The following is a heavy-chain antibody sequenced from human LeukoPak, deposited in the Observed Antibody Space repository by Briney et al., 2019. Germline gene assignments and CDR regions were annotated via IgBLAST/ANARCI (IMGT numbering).Heavy chain of an antibody. CDR1: GFTFSSYG. D-gene: IGHD5-18*01. CDR2: ISYDGSNK. V-gene: IGHV3-30*18. Sequence: PGGSPRLSCAASGFTFSSYGMHWVRQAPGKGLEWVAVISYDGSNKYYADSVKGRFTISRDNSKNTLYLQMNSLRAEDTAVYYCAKDHREHTAMVFGYYFDYWGQGTLVTVSS. J-gene: IGHJ4*02. CDR3: AKDHREHTAMVFGYYFDY.